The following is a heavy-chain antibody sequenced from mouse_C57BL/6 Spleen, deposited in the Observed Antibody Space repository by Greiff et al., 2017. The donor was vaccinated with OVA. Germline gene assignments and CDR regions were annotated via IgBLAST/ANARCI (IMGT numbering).Heavy chain of an antibody. CDR1: GYTFTSYW. V-gene: IGHV1-64*01. Sequence: QVQLQQPGAELVKPGASVKLSCKASGYTFTSYWMHWVKQRPGQGLEWIGMIHPNSGSTNYNEKFKSKATLTVDKSSSTAYMQLSSLTSEDSAVYYCARDRNYSYYFDYWGQGTTLTVSS. CDR2: IHPNSGST. J-gene: IGHJ2*01. D-gene: IGHD2-1*01. CDR3: ARDRNYSYYFDY.